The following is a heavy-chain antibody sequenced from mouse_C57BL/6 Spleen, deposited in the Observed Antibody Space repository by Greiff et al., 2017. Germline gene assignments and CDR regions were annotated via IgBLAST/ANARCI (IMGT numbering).Heavy chain of an antibody. CDR1: GFSFNTYA. J-gene: IGHJ2*01. V-gene: IGHV10-1*01. CDR3: VRQSSYDYFDY. Sequence: EVQLVESGGGLVQPKGSLKLSCAASGFSFNTYAMNWVRQAPGKGLEWVARIRSKSNNYATYYADSVKDRFTISRDDSESMLYLQMNNLKTEDTAMYYCVRQSSYDYFDYWGQGTTLTVSS. CDR2: IRSKSNNYAT. D-gene: IGHD1-1*01.